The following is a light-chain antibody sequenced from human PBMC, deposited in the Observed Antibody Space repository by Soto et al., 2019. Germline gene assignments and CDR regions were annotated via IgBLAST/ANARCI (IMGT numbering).Light chain of an antibody. J-gene: IGKJ5*01. CDR2: AAS. CDR1: QGISSY. Sequence: IQLTQSPSSLSASVGDRVTITCRASQGISSYLAWYQQKPGKAPKLMIYAASTLQSGVPSRFSGSGSGTDFTLTISSLQNEDFATYYCQQLNSYTITFGQGTRLEIK. CDR3: QQLNSYTIT. V-gene: IGKV1-9*01.